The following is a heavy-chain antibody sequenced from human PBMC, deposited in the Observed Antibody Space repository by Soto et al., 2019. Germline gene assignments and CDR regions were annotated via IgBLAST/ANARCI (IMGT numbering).Heavy chain of an antibody. J-gene: IGHJ4*02. D-gene: IGHD4-17*01. CDR1: GGSISSYY. V-gene: IGHV4-59*08. CDR3: ARLFAVTTSPIFDY. Sequence: PSETLSLTCTVSGGSISSYYWSWIRQPPGKGLEWIGYIYYSGSTNYNPSLKSRVTISVDTSKNQFSLKLSSVTAADTAVYYCARLFAVTTSPIFDYWGQGTRVTVSS. CDR2: IYYSGST.